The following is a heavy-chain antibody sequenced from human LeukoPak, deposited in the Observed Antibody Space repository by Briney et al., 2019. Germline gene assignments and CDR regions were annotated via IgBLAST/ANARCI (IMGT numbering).Heavy chain of an antibody. D-gene: IGHD3-10*01. V-gene: IGHV4-59*01. CDR1: GGSISSYY. J-gene: IGHJ6*03. CDR2: VYYSGST. Sequence: PSETLSLTCTVSGGSISSYYWSWIRQPPGKGLEWIGYVYYSGSTNYNPSLKSRVTISVDTSKNQFSLKLSSVTAADTAVYYCAREKGITMVRGAPPPGYYMDVWGKGTTVTVSS. CDR3: AREKGITMVRGAPPPGYYMDV.